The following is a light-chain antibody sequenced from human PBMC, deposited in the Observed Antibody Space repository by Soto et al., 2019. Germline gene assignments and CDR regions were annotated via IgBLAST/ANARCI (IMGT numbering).Light chain of an antibody. CDR2: YDD. J-gene: IGLJ2*01. CDR1: NIGTKN. CDR3: QVWDGSSAHVV. V-gene: IGLV3-21*04. Sequence: SYELTQPPSVSVAPGETARFTCGGNNIGTKNVHWYQQKPGQAPVLVIYYDDDRPSEIPERFSGSNSGNLATLTISRVEAGDEADYYCQVWDGSSAHVVFGGGTKLTVL.